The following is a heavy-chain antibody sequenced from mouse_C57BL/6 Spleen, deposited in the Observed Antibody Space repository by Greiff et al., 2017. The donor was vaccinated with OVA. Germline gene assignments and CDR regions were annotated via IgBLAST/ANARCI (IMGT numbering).Heavy chain of an antibody. CDR3: ARGEGSYFDV. CDR1: GYAFTNYL. Sequence: VKLQESGAELVRPGTSVKVSCKASGYAFTNYLIEWVKQRPGQGLEWIGVINPGSGGTNYNEKFKGKATLTADKSSSTAYMQLSSLTSEDSAVYFCARGEGSYFDVWGTGTTVTVSS. V-gene: IGHV1-54*01. J-gene: IGHJ1*03. CDR2: INPGSGGT.